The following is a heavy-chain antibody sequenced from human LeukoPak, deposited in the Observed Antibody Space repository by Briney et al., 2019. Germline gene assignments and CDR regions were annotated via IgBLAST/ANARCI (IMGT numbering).Heavy chain of an antibody. D-gene: IGHD1-26*01. CDR2: INPNSGGT. V-gene: IGHV1-2*02. CDR1: GYTXTDYY. J-gene: IGHJ4*02. CDR3: ATMGATTFDF. Sequence: ASVKVSCKASGYTXTDYYMHWVRQGPGQGLEYLGWINPNSGGTNFAQKFQGRVTMTRDTSVTTAYMELSRLRSDDTAVYYCATMGATTFDFWGRGILVTVSS.